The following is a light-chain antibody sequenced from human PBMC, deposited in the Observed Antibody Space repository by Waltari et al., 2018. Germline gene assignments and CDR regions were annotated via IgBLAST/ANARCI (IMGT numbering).Light chain of an antibody. V-gene: IGKV1-39*01. J-gene: IGKJ4*01. Sequence: DIQLTQSPFPLSASVGDRVTLTCRASQSISSYLNWYQQKPGKAPKLLIYAASSLQSGVPSRFSGSGSGTDFTLTISSLQPEDFATYYCQQSYSTPLTFGGGTKVEIK. CDR3: QQSYSTPLT. CDR1: QSISSY. CDR2: AAS.